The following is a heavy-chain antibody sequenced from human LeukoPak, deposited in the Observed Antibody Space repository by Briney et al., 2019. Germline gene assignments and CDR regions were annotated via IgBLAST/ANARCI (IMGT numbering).Heavy chain of an antibody. Sequence: PSETLSLTCTASDDSISRDFWTWIRQPPGKGLEWIGYIRYNGITEYNPSLKSRVTISIQTSKNQFSLKLTSVTAADTAIYYCARLPDVSGWPFDYWGQGILVTVSS. J-gene: IGHJ4*02. V-gene: IGHV4-59*01. CDR1: DDSISRDF. CDR2: IRYNGIT. CDR3: ARLPDVSGWPFDY. D-gene: IGHD6-19*01.